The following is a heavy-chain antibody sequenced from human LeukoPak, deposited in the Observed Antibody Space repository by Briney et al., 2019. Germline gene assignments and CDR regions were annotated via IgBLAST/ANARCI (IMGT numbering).Heavy chain of an antibody. CDR1: GYSFTSYW. CDR2: IYPGDPDT. Sequence: GESLKISCKGSGYSFTSYWIGWVRQMPGKGLEWMGIIYPGDPDTRYSPSFQGQVTISSDKSISTAYLQWSSLKASDTAMYYCARAGYYYDTDWDEYFQHWGQGTRVTVSS. D-gene: IGHD3-22*01. J-gene: IGHJ1*01. CDR3: ARAGYYYDTDWDEYFQH. V-gene: IGHV5-51*01.